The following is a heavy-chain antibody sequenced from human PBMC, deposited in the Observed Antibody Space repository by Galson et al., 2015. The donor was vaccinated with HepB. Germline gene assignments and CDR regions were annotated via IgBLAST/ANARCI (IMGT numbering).Heavy chain of an antibody. D-gene: IGHD4-17*01. CDR3: ATLMTTEPFDY. Sequence: SLRLSFAASGFSFSNFWMNWVRQAPGKGLEWVGRIKIRTDGGTTDYAAPVKGRFSISRDDSKNTLYLQMNSLKTEDTAVYYCATLMTTEPFDYWGQVTPVTVSS. CDR1: GFSFSNFW. J-gene: IGHJ4*02. V-gene: IGHV3-15*07. CDR2: IKIRTDGGTT.